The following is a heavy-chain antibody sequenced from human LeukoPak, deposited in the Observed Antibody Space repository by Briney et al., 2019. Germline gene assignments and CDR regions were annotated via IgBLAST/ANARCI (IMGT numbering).Heavy chain of an antibody. CDR1: GFTFSSYG. CDR2: IWYDGSNK. V-gene: IGHV3-33*01. Sequence: GGSLRLSCAASGFTFSSYGMHWVRQAPGKGLEWVAVIWYDGSNKYYADSVKGRFTIPRDNSKNTLYLQMNSLRAEDTAVYYCARDPWRTDSSSWADFDYWGQGTLVTVSS. D-gene: IGHD6-13*01. J-gene: IGHJ4*02. CDR3: ARDPWRTDSSSWADFDY.